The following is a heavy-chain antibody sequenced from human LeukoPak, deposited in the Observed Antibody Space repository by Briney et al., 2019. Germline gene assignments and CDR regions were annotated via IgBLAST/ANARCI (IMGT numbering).Heavy chain of an antibody. J-gene: IGHJ4*02. CDR2: IYYSGST. V-gene: IGHV4-39*01. D-gene: IGHD2-15*01. Sequence: SETLSLTCTVSGGSISSSSYYWGWIRQPPGKGLEWIGSIYYSGSTYYNPSLKSRVTISVDTSKNQFSLKLSSVTAADTAVYYCARGERGGYCSGGSCYGTNYFDYWGQGTLVTVSS. CDR1: GGSISSSSYY. CDR3: ARGERGGYCSGGSCYGTNYFDY.